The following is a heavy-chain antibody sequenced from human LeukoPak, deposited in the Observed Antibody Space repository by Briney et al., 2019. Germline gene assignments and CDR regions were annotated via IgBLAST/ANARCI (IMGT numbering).Heavy chain of an antibody. Sequence: GGSLRLSCVASGFTFSNYWMSWVRQAPGKGLQWVANIKQDGSEKYYVDSVKGRFTISRDNAKKSLYLQMNSLRAEDTAVYYCARDDDWNYEDYWGQGTLVTVSS. CDR3: ARDDDWNYEDY. V-gene: IGHV3-7*01. CDR2: IKQDGSEK. CDR1: GFTFSNYW. D-gene: IGHD1-7*01. J-gene: IGHJ4*02.